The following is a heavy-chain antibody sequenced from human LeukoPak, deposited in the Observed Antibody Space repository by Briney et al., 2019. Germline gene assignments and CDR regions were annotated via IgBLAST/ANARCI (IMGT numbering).Heavy chain of an antibody. Sequence: SETLSLTCAVSGGSISSGGYSWSWIRQPPGTGLEWIGYIYHSGSTYYNPSLKSRVTISVDRSKNQFSLKLSSVTAADTAVYYCARDSGWYDSSGYPARGYRYFDLWGRGTLVTVSS. J-gene: IGHJ2*01. V-gene: IGHV4-30-2*01. CDR1: GGSISSGGYS. CDR2: IYHSGST. D-gene: IGHD3-22*01. CDR3: ARDSGWYDSSGYPARGYRYFDL.